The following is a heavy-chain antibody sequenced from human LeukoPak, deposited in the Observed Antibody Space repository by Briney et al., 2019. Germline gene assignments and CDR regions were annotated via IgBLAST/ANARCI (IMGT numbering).Heavy chain of an antibody. CDR2: IYYSGST. D-gene: IGHD1-1*01. CDR3: ARSWAVHEAYYYGMDV. V-gene: IGHV4-59*01. CDR1: GGTITTYY. J-gene: IGHJ6*02. Sequence: SETLSLTCSVSGGTITTYYCSWIRQPPGKGLEWIGFIYYSGSTNYNPSLKSRVTISVDTSKNQFSLKLSSVTAADTAVYYCARSWAVHEAYYYGMDVWGQGTTVTVSS.